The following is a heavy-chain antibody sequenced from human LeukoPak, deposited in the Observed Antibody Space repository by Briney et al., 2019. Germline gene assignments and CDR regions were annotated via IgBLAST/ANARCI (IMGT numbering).Heavy chain of an antibody. Sequence: SETLSLTCTVSGGSISSYYWSWIRQPPGKGLEWIGYIYYSGSTNYNPSLKSRVTISVDTSKNQFSLKLSSVTAADTAVYYCARLHYDILTGYFLLGASDIWGQGTMVTVSS. CDR1: GGSISSYY. D-gene: IGHD3-9*01. J-gene: IGHJ3*02. V-gene: IGHV4-59*01. CDR3: ARLHYDILTGYFLLGASDI. CDR2: IYYSGST.